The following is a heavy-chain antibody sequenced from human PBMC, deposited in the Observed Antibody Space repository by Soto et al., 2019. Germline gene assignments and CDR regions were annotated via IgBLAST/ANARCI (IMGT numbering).Heavy chain of an antibody. V-gene: IGHV1-18*01. J-gene: IGHJ5*02. Sequence: ASVKVSCKASGYTFNSYGINWVRQAPGQGLEWMGWISAYNGNTNYAQKFQGRVTITADESTTTAYMELSSLRSDDTAVYYCAKDGGKDGYFGNWFDPWGQGTLVTVSS. D-gene: IGHD5-12*01. CDR2: ISAYNGNT. CDR3: AKDGGKDGYFGNWFDP. CDR1: GYTFNSYG.